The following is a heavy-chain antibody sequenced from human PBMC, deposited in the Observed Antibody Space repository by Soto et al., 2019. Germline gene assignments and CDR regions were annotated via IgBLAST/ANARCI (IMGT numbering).Heavy chain of an antibody. CDR1: GYSFTSYD. D-gene: IGHD5-18*01. Sequence: ASVKVSCKASGYSFTSYDIYWVRQATGQGLEWMGWMNPNSGNTGYAQKFQGRVTMTRNTSISKAYMELSSLRSEDTAVYYCAREKSYGYADYWGQGTLVTVSS. J-gene: IGHJ4*02. CDR3: AREKSYGYADY. CDR2: MNPNSGNT. V-gene: IGHV1-8*01.